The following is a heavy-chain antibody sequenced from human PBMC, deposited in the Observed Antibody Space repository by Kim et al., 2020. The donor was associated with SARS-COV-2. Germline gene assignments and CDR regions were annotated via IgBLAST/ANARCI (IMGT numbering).Heavy chain of an antibody. CDR1: GFTFSSYA. V-gene: IGHV3-23*01. D-gene: IGHD1-20*01. CDR2: ISGSGGST. J-gene: IGHJ6*02. CDR3: AKDTAGGNWNDYYYYYGMDV. Sequence: GGSLRLSCAASGFTFSSYAMSWVRQAPGKGLEWVSAISGSGGSTYYADSVKGRFTISRDNSKNTLYLQMNSLRAEDTAVYYCAKDTAGGNWNDYYYYYGMDVWGQGTTVTVSS.